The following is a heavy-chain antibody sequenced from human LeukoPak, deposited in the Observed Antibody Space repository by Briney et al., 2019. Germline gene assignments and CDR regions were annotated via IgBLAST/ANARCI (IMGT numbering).Heavy chain of an antibody. CDR1: GGSISSYY. CDR2: IYYSGST. J-gene: IGHJ6*03. D-gene: IGHD3-16*01. V-gene: IGHV4-59*01. Sequence: SETLSLTCTVSGGSISSYYWSWIRQPPGKGLEWIGYIYYSGSTNYNPSLKSRVTISVDTSKNQLSLKLSSVTAADTAVYYCARDGANYYMDVWGKGTTVTVSS. CDR3: ARDGANYYMDV.